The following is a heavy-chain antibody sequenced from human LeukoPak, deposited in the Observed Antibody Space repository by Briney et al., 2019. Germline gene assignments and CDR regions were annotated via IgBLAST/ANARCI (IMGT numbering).Heavy chain of an antibody. Sequence: PGGSLRLSCAASGFTFSSYAKHWVRQAPGKGLEWVAVISYDGSNKYYADSVKGRFTISRDNSKNTLYLQMNSLRAEDTAVYYCARDGVGATLDYWGQGTLVTVSS. J-gene: IGHJ4*02. CDR3: ARDGVGATLDY. V-gene: IGHV3-30-3*01. CDR1: GFTFSSYA. CDR2: ISYDGSNK. D-gene: IGHD1-26*01.